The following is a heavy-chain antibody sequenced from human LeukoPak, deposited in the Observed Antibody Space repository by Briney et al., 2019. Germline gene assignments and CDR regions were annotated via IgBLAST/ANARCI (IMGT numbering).Heavy chain of an antibody. CDR2: INHSGST. J-gene: IGHJ6*02. V-gene: IGHV4-34*01. CDR3: ARGGYGGVWYYYYGMDV. Sequence: SETLSLTCAVYGGSFSGYYWSWIRQPPGKGLEWIGEINHSGSTNYNPSLKSRVTISVDTSKNQFSLKLSSVTAADTAVYYCARGGYGGVWYYYYGMDVWGQGTTVTVSS. CDR1: GGSFSGYY. D-gene: IGHD4-23*01.